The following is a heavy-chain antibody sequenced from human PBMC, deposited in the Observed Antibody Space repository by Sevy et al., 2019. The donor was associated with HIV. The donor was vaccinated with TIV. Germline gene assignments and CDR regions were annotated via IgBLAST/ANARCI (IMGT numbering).Heavy chain of an antibody. V-gene: IGHV4-38-2*02. J-gene: IGHJ3*01. CDR2: VDHTGNT. D-gene: IGHD3-9*01. Sequence: SETLSLTCTVSGYSISSGYLWGWIRQPPGKGLEWIGSVDHTGNTYYNPSLKSRVTTSVDTSKNQFSLRLSSVTAADTVVYYCANFGRLLIINGDAFDVWGQGTMVTVSS. CDR1: GYSISSGYL. CDR3: ANFGRLLIINGDAFDV.